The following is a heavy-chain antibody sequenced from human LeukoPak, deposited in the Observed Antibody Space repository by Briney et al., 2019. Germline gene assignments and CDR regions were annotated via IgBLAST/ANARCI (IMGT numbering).Heavy chain of an antibody. CDR1: GDSVSSNSAA. CDR2: TYYRSKWYN. D-gene: IGHD4-17*01. CDR3: AAGDYGDYVGAFDI. Sequence: SQTLSLTCAISGDSVSSNSAAWNRIRQSPSRGLEWLGRTYYRSKWYNDYAVSVKSRITINPDTSKNQFSLQLNSVTPEDTAVYYCAAGDYGDYVGAFDIWGQGTMVTVSS. V-gene: IGHV6-1*01. J-gene: IGHJ3*02.